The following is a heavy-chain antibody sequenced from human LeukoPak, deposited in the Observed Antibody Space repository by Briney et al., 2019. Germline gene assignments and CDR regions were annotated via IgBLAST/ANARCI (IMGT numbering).Heavy chain of an antibody. D-gene: IGHD5-18*01. Sequence: GGSLRLSCAASGFTFSSYGMHWVRQAPGKGLEWVGFIRSKAYGGTTEYAASVKGRFTISRDDSKSIAYLQMNSLKTEDTAVYYCTRYSYGYDGGRRYFDYWGQGTLVTVSS. V-gene: IGHV3-49*04. CDR3: TRYSYGYDGGRRYFDY. CDR2: IRSKAYGGTT. J-gene: IGHJ4*02. CDR1: GFTFSSYG.